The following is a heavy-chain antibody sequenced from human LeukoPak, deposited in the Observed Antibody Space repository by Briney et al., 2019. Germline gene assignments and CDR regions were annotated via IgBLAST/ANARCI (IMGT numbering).Heavy chain of an antibody. CDR2: IYPGDSDT. V-gene: IGHV5-51*01. CDR1: GYRFTSYW. J-gene: IGHJ6*03. CDR3: ARHRPTYYDFWSGYYVQHYYYMDV. Sequence: GESLQISCKGSGYRFTSYWIGWVRQLPGKGLEWMGIIYPGDSDTRYSPSFQGQVTISADKSISTAYLQWSSLKASDTAMYYCARHRPTYYDFWSGYYVQHYYYMDVWGKGTTVTASS. D-gene: IGHD3-3*01.